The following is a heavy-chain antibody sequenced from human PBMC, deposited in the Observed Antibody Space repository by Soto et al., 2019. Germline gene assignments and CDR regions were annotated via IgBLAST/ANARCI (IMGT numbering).Heavy chain of an antibody. CDR1: GFSFDTYG. CDR3: ARVTPGNNLYYFSGLDF. J-gene: IGHJ6*02. CDR2: ISYEGSNT. V-gene: IGHV3-30-3*01. D-gene: IGHD1-1*01. Sequence: GGSLRLSCVASGFSFDTYGIHWVRQAPGKGLQWVALISYEGSNTYHADSVRGRFTISRDNSKNTLYLQMNTLRPEDTGVYYCARVTPGNNLYYFSGLDFWGQGTSVTV.